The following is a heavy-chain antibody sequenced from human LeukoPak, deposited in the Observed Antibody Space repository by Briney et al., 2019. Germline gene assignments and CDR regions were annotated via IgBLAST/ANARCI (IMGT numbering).Heavy chain of an antibody. J-gene: IGHJ4*02. CDR2: IKQDGSEK. D-gene: IGHD3-9*01. CDR1: GFTFSSYW. CDR3: ARGDEFSILRYFDWAPIDY. V-gene: IGHV3-7*01. Sequence: PGGSLRLSCAASGFTFSSYWMSWVRQAPGKGLEWVANIKQDGSEKYYVDSVKGRFTISRDNAKNSLYLQMNSLRAEDTAVYYCARGDEFSILRYFDWAPIDYWGQGTLVTVSS.